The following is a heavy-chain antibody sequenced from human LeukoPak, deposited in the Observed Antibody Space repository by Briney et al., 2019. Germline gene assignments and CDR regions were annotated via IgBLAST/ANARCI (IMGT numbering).Heavy chain of an antibody. CDR2: IIPVFDSL. D-gene: IGHD5-24*01. Sequence: SVKVSCKASGGTFSTYGINWVRRAPGQGLEWMGGIIPVFDSLNYAQKFQGRVTITADESTNTTYMELSSLRSEDTAVYYCARVESRGDWFDPWGQGTLVTVSS. CDR1: GGTFSTYG. J-gene: IGHJ5*02. CDR3: ARVESRGDWFDP. V-gene: IGHV1-69*13.